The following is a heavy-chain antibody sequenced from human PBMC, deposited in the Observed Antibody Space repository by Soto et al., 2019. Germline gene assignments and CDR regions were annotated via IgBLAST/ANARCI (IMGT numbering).Heavy chain of an antibody. J-gene: IGHJ3*02. V-gene: IGHV1-69*02. CDR2: IIPILGIA. CDR3: ASLDCSGGSCYSRNDAFDI. D-gene: IGHD2-15*01. Sequence: GASVKVSCKASGGTFSSYTISWVRQAPGQGLEWMGRIIPILGIANYAQKFQGRVTITADKSTSTAYMELSSLRSEDTAVYYCASLDCSGGSCYSRNDAFDIWGQGTMVTVSS. CDR1: GGTFSSYT.